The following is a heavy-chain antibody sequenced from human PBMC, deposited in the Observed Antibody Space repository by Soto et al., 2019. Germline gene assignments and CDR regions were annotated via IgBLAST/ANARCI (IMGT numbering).Heavy chain of an antibody. V-gene: IGHV1-58*01. Sequence: ASVKVSCKASGFTFTSSAVQWVRQARGQRLEWIGWIVVGSGNTNYAQKFQERVTITRDMSTSTAYMELSSMRSEDTAVYYCAAEGRKYYYDSSGYYPWGQGTLVTVSS. D-gene: IGHD3-22*01. CDR1: GFTFTSSA. CDR2: IVVGSGNT. J-gene: IGHJ5*02. CDR3: AAEGRKYYYDSSGYYP.